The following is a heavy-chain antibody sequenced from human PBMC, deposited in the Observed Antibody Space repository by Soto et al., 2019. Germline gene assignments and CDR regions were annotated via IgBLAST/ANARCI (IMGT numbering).Heavy chain of an antibody. V-gene: IGHV3-15*01. CDR3: ARDQLDRLKPRETRYFDC. J-gene: IGHJ4*02. Sequence: EVQLVESGGGLVKPGGSLRLSCAASGFTFSNAWMSWVRQAPGKGLEWVGRIKSKTDGGTTDYAAPVKGRFTISRDNSKNTLFLQMDSLRADDTAVYYCARDQLDRLKPRETRYFDCWGQGTLVTVSS. CDR1: GFTFSNAW. D-gene: IGHD3-3*01. CDR2: IKSKTDGGTT.